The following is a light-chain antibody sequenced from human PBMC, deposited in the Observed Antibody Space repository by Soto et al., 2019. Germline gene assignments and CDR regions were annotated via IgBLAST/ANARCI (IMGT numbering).Light chain of an antibody. CDR3: QQYNDLWT. J-gene: IGKJ4*01. V-gene: IGKV1-5*03. Sequence: DIQMTQSPYTLSASVGDPVTITCGASHTIGTGFAWYQHKPEKAPKLLIYKASTLESGVPSRFSGSGSGTEFTLTISSLQDDDFANYYCQQYNDLWTFGGGTKVDIK. CDR2: KAS. CDR1: HTIGTG.